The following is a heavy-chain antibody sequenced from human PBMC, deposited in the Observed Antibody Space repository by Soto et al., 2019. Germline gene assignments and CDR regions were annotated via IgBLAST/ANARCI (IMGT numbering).Heavy chain of an antibody. J-gene: IGHJ4*02. V-gene: IGHV4-4*07. Sequence: SETLSLTCTVSGDSVSSHYWSWIRQPAGKGLEWLGRLYNDERTNYNPSLKSRVTMSMDTSKNQFSLKLTSVTAADSAVYFCAREPLAHSYFDFWGQGILVTV. CDR3: AREPLAHSYFDF. CDR1: GDSVSSHY. CDR2: LYNDERT.